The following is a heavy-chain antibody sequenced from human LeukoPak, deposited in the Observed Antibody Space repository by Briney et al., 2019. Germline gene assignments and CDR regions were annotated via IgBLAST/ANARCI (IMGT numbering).Heavy chain of an antibody. CDR2: TYYSAST. CDR3: ARGQMTAVPLLDY. D-gene: IGHD4-11*01. J-gene: IGHJ4*02. CDR1: GGSLSGYY. Sequence: SETLSLTCSVSGGSLSGYYWSWIRQPPGRGLEWIGYTYYSASTNYNPSLRSRVTISSDTSKKQFSLKMSSVTAADTAVYYCARGQMTAVPLLDYWGQGALVTVSS. V-gene: IGHV4-59*01.